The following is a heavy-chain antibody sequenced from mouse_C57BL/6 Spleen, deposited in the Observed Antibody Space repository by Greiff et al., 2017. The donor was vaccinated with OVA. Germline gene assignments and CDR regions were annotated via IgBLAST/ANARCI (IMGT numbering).Heavy chain of an antibody. V-gene: IGHV5-6*02. D-gene: IGHD2-4*01. Sequence: DVKLVESGGDLVKPGGSLKLSCAASGFTFSSYGMSWVRQTPDKRLEWVATISSGGSYTYYPDSVKGRFTISRDDAKNTLYLQMSSLKSEDTAMYYCARHEGYDYDGGVAYWGQGTLVTVSA. J-gene: IGHJ3*01. CDR2: ISSGGSYT. CDR1: GFTFSSYG. CDR3: ARHEGYDYDGGVAY.